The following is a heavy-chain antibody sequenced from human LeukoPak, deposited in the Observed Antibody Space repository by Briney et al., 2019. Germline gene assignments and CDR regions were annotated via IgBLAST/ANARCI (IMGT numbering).Heavy chain of an antibody. CDR1: GYSISSGYY. CDR3: ARERRGHEYNWVIDY. CDR2: IYHSGST. V-gene: IGHV4-38-2*02. Sequence: SETLSLTCTVSGYSISSGYYWGWIRQPPGKGLEWIGSIYHSGSTYYNPSLRSRVTLSVDTSKNQFSLKLRSVTAADTAVYYCARERRGHEYNWVIDYWGRGTLVTVSS. D-gene: IGHD1-1*01. J-gene: IGHJ4*02.